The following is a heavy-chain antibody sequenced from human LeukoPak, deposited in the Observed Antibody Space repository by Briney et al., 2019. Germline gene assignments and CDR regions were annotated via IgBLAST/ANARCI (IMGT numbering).Heavy chain of an antibody. D-gene: IGHD1-26*01. J-gene: IGHJ4*02. CDR1: GFTFSSYA. Sequence: GGSLRLSCAASGFTFSSYAMHWVRQAPGKGLEWVAVISYDGSNKNYADSVKGRFTISGDNSKNTLYLQMNSLRAEDTAVYYCARSPGILGTNYFDYWGQGTLVTVSS. CDR3: ARSPGILGTNYFDY. V-gene: IGHV3-30*04. CDR2: ISYDGSNK.